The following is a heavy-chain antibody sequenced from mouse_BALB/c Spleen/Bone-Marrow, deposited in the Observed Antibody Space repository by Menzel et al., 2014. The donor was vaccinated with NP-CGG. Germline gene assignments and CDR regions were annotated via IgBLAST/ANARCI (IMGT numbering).Heavy chain of an antibody. CDR1: GYTFTDYA. J-gene: IGHJ4*01. V-gene: IGHV1-67*01. D-gene: IGHD2-3*01. CDR2: ISTYIGNT. Sequence: VQLHQSGPEVVRLGVSVKIPCKRYGYTFTDYAMHWSKQSHAKILELIGVISTYIGNTNYNHKFKGKATMTVDKSSSTAYMELAKFASEDSAIYYCARDGYPSIDYWGQGTPGTGSS. CDR3: ARDGYPSIDY.